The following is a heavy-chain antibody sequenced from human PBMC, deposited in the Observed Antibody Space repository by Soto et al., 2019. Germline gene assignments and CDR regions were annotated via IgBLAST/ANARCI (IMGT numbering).Heavy chain of an antibody. J-gene: IGHJ1*01. CDR1: GYTFTSYG. Sequence: QVQLVQSGAEVKKPGASVKVSCKASGYTFTSYGSSWVRQAPGQGLEGMGWISAYNGNTNYAQKLQGRVTMTTDTTTSTAYMELRSLTYDDTAVYYCARFTARPNYYGYYKYFQHWGQGTLVTVSS. D-gene: IGHD4-17*01. CDR2: ISAYNGNT. V-gene: IGHV1-18*01. CDR3: ARFTARPNYYGYYKYFQH.